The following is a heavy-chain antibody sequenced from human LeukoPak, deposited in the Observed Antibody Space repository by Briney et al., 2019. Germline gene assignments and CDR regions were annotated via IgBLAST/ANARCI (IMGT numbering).Heavy chain of an antibody. CDR3: AREDYGDYSSFFDY. J-gene: IGHJ4*02. D-gene: IGHD4-17*01. V-gene: IGHV3-30-3*01. Sequence: GGSLRLSCAASGFTFSSYAMHWVRQAPGKGLEWVAVIPYDGSNKYYADSVKGRFTISRDNSKNTLYLQMNSLRAEDTAVYYCAREDYGDYSSFFDYWGQGTLVTVSS. CDR2: IPYDGSNK. CDR1: GFTFSSYA.